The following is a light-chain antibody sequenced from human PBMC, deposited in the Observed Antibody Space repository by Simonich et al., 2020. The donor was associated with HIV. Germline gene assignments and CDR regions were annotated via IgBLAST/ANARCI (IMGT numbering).Light chain of an antibody. CDR2: WAS. CDR3: PLT. CDR1: QSVLHSSNNKNY. V-gene: IGKV4-1*01. Sequence: DIVMTQSPDSLAVSLGERATINCKSSQSVLHSSNNKNYLAWFQQKPGQPPKLLIYWASTRESGVPDRFSGSGSGTDFTLTISSLQAEDVAVYSTPLTFGGGTKVEIK. J-gene: IGKJ4*01.